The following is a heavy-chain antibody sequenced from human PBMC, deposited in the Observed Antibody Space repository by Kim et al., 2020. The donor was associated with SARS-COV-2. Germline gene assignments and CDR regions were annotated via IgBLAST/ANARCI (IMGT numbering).Heavy chain of an antibody. CDR2: ISASDGDT. CDR1: GFTFTSYA. J-gene: IGHJ4*02. Sequence: GGSLRLSCAVSGFTFTSYAMTWVRQAPGRGLEWVSSISASDGDTYYADSVQGRFTISRDISKNTVYLQMNDLRAEDTAVYYCAKDLLSHHFDSSGYYVFESWGQGTLVTVSS. V-gene: IGHV3-23*01. CDR3: AKDLLSHHFDSSGYYVFES. D-gene: IGHD3-22*01.